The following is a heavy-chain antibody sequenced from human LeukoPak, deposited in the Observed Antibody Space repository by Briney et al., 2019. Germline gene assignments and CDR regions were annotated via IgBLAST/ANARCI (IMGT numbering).Heavy chain of an antibody. Sequence: GESLRLSCAASGFTFSMFAMTWVRQPPGKGLEWVSAISGDGRTTYFAESVKGRFTSSRDNSKNTVHLQMDSLRAEDTAIYYCARWCEGCRPDIDSWGQGTLVTVSS. V-gene: IGHV3-23*01. CDR3: ARWCEGCRPDIDS. D-gene: IGHD2-8*01. CDR2: ISGDGRTT. CDR1: GFTFSMFA. J-gene: IGHJ4*02.